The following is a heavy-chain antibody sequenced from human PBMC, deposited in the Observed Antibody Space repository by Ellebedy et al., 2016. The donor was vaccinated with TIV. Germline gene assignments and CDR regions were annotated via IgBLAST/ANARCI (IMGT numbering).Heavy chain of an antibody. Sequence: GSLRLSXAVSGGSISSGNWWSWVRQPPGKGLEWIGEISHSGSANYNPSLKSRVTISIDKSKSQFSLRVNSVTAADSAVYYCARGGPTMISGMDVWGPGTTVIVSS. V-gene: IGHV4-4*02. CDR3: ARGGPTMISGMDV. J-gene: IGHJ6*02. CDR1: GGSISSGNW. D-gene: IGHD3-22*01. CDR2: ISHSGSA.